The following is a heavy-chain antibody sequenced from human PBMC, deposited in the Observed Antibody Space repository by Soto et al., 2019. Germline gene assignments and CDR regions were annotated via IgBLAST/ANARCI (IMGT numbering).Heavy chain of an antibody. CDR2: IYYSGST. V-gene: IGHV4-39*01. Sequence: PSETLSLTCTVSGGSISSSSYYWGWIRQPPGKGLEWIGSIYYSGSTYYNPSLKSRVTISVDTSKNQFSLKLSSVTAADTAVYYCARSRAANYYYYYGMDVWGQGTTVTVSS. CDR1: GGSISSSSYY. D-gene: IGHD2-15*01. J-gene: IGHJ6*02. CDR3: ARSRAANYYYYYGMDV.